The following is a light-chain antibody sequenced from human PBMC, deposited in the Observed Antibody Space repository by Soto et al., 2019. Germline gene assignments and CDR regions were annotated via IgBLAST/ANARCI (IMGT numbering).Light chain of an antibody. J-gene: IGKJ1*01. CDR2: GAS. V-gene: IGKV3-15*01. Sequence: EIVMTQSPATLSVSPGERATLSCRASQSVRSYLSWYQQKPGQAPRLLIYGASTRATGIPTRFSGSGSETEFTLTISSLQSEDFAVYYCQKYNNWPRTFGLGTKVEIK. CDR3: QKYNNWPRT. CDR1: QSVRSY.